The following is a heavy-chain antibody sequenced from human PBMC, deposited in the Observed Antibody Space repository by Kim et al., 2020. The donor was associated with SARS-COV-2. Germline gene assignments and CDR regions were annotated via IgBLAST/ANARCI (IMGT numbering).Heavy chain of an antibody. D-gene: IGHD2-2*02. Sequence: GGSLRLSCAASGFTFSSYAMSWVRQAPGKGLEWVSAISGSGGSTYYADSVKGRFTISRDNSKNTLYLQMNSLRAEDTAVYYCAKGAYCSSTSCFTTFNWFDPWGQGTLVTVSS. CDR1: GFTFSSYA. V-gene: IGHV3-23*01. CDR3: AKGAYCSSTSCFTTFNWFDP. CDR2: ISGSGGST. J-gene: IGHJ5*02.